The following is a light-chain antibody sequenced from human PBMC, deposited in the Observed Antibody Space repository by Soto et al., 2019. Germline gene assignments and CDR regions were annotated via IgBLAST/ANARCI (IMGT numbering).Light chain of an antibody. CDR2: AAS. CDR3: LQHNNYPRA. J-gene: IGKJ1*01. V-gene: IGKV1-17*01. CDR1: QDIGKD. Sequence: DFLMTQSPSSLSASVGDRVTITCRASQDIGKDLGWYQQRPGKAPKRLIYAASSLQSGVPSRFSGSGSGTEFILTISSLQPEDFATYYCLQHNNYPRAFGQGTKVEIK.